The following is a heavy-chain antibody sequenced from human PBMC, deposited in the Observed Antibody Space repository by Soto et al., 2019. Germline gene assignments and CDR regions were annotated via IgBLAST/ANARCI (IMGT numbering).Heavy chain of an antibody. Sequence: QVQLVQSGAEVTKPGSSVKVSCKASGGTFSSYAISWVRQAPGQGLEWMGGIIPIFGTANYAQKFQGRVTITADESTSTDYMELSSLRSEDTAVYYCARVSPAGGWYYYGMDVWGQGTTVTVSS. CDR2: IIPIFGTA. CDR1: GGTFSSYA. CDR3: ARVSPAGGWYYYGMDV. D-gene: IGHD6-19*01. J-gene: IGHJ6*02. V-gene: IGHV1-69*01.